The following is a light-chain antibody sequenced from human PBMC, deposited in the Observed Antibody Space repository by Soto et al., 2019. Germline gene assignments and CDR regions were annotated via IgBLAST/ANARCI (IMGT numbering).Light chain of an antibody. V-gene: IGKV1-5*01. CDR2: DAS. CDR3: QQYNSYPPLM. Sequence: DIQMTQSPSTLSASVGDRVTITCRASQSISSWLAWYQQKPGKAPKLLIYDASSLESGVPSRFSGSGSGTEFTLTISSLQPDDFATYYCQQYNSYPPLMFGQGTKVEIK. CDR1: QSISSW. J-gene: IGKJ1*01.